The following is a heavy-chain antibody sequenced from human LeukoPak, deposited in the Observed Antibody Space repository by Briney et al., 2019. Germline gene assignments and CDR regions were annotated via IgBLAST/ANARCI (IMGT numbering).Heavy chain of an antibody. CDR3: ARGGLYWHI. J-gene: IGHJ3*02. CDR2: IKQDGSEK. D-gene: IGHD2-15*01. CDR1: GITLSTYW. Sequence: GGSLRLSCAASGITLSTYWMSWVRQAPGKGLEWVANIKQDGSEKNYVDSVKGRFTISRDNARISLYLQMDSLRAEDTALYYCARGGLYWHIWGQGTMVTVSS. V-gene: IGHV3-7*04.